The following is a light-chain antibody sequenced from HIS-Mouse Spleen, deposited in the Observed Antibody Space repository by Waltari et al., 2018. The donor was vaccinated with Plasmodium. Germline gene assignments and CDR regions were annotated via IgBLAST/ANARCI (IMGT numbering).Light chain of an antibody. V-gene: IGLV3-10*01. CDR1: ALPKKY. CDR2: EDS. CDR3: YSTDSSGNHRV. Sequence: SYELTQPPSVSVSPGQTARITCSGDALPKKYAYWYQQKSGQAPGLCIYEDSKRPSGIPERFSGSISGTMATLTISGAHVEDEADYYCYSTDSSGNHRVFGGGTKLTVL. J-gene: IGLJ3*02.